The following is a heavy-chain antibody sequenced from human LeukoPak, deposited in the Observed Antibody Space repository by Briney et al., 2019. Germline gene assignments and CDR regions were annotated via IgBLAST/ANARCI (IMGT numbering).Heavy chain of an antibody. J-gene: IGHJ5*02. CDR3: AKEGVPAAIIGWFDP. CDR1: GFTFSSYG. Sequence: LPGGSLRLSCAASGFTFSSYGMHWVRQAPGKGLEWVAVISYDGSNKYYADSVKGRFTISRDNSKNTLYLQMNSLRAEDTAVYYCAKEGVPAAIIGWFDPWGQGTLVTVSS. V-gene: IGHV3-30*18. D-gene: IGHD2-2*01. CDR2: ISYDGSNK.